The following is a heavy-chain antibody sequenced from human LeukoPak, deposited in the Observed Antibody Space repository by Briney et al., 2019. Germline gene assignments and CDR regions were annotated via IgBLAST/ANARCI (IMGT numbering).Heavy chain of an antibody. V-gene: IGHV1-18*01. J-gene: IGHJ4*02. CDR2: ISAYNGNT. CDR1: GYTFTGYG. CDR3: ARGDDSSGYYKNSFYYFDY. Sequence: ASVKVSCKASGYTFTGYGISWVRQAPGQGLEWMGWISAYNGNTNYAQKLQGRVTMTTDTSTSTAYMELRSLRSDDTAVYYCARGDDSSGYYKNSFYYFDYWGQGTLVTVSS. D-gene: IGHD3-22*01.